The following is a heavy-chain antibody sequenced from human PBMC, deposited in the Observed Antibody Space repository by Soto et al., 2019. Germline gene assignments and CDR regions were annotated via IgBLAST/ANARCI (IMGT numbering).Heavy chain of an antibody. CDR2: IYYSGGT. CDR3: ARGGGVTATFDY. V-gene: IGHV4-61*01. J-gene: IGHJ4*02. CDR1: GGSVSSGSYY. Sequence: SETLSLTCTVSGGSVSSGSYYWSWIRQPPGKGLEWIGYIYYSGGTNYNPSLKSRVTISVDTPKNQFSLKLSSVTAADTAVYYCARGGGVTATFDYWGQGTLVTVSS. D-gene: IGHD5-18*01.